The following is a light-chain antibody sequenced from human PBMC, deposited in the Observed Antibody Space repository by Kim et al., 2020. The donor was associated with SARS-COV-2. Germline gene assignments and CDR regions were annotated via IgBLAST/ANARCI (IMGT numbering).Light chain of an antibody. Sequence: QSALTQPAFVSGSPGQSITISCTGSSNDIGGYNFVSWYQQHPGKAPKQLIYDVTHRPSGISNRFSGSKSANTASLTISGLQAEDEADYYCSSYTGSVTYVFGTGTKVTVL. J-gene: IGLJ1*01. CDR2: DVT. V-gene: IGLV2-14*03. CDR3: SSYTGSVTYV. CDR1: SNDIGGYNF.